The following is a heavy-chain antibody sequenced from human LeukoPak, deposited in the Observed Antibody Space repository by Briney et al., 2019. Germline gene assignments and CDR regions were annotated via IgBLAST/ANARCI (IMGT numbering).Heavy chain of an antibody. Sequence: GGSLRLSCAASGFTFGSFWMSWVRQAPGKGLEWVANINQDGSEKNYVDSVKGRFTITRDNAKNSLYLQMNSLRAEDTAVYYCARVAYRTEGLDVWGQGTTVTVSS. CDR1: GFTFGSFW. J-gene: IGHJ6*02. D-gene: IGHD3/OR15-3a*01. CDR3: ARVAYRTEGLDV. V-gene: IGHV3-7*05. CDR2: INQDGSEK.